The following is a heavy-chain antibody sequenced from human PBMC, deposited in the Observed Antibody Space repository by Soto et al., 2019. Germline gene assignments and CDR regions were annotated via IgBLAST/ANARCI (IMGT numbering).Heavy chain of an antibody. Sequence: WLSXRLSGSSSVLSCIIYGSHLFRQAPGKGLEWVAVISYDGSNKYYADSVKGRFTISRDNYKNTLYLQMKSLRAEDTDVYYCAKGMQWQYDFDIWGPGTMV. J-gene: IGHJ3*02. CDR1: VLSCIIYG. D-gene: IGHD6-19*01. CDR3: AKGMQWQYDFDI. CDR2: ISYDGSNK. V-gene: IGHV3-30*18.